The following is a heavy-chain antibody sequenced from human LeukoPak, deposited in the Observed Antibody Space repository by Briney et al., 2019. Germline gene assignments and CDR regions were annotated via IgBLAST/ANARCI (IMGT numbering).Heavy chain of an antibody. J-gene: IGHJ3*02. CDR3: ARPRYDFWSGYSAFDI. V-gene: IGHV4-30-4*08. CDR2: IYYSGST. D-gene: IGHD3-3*01. Sequence: SETLFPTCTVSGGSISSGDYYWSLIRQPPGKGLEWVGYIYYSGSTYYNPSLKSRVTISVDTSKNQFSLKLSSVTAADTAVYYCARPRYDFWSGYSAFDIWGQGTMVTVSS. CDR1: GGSISSGDYY.